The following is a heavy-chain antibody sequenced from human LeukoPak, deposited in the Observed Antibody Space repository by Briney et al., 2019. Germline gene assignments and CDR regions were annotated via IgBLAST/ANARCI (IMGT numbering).Heavy chain of an antibody. CDR1: GFTFSSYA. V-gene: IGHV3-23*01. Sequence: GGSLRLSCAASGFTFSSYAMSWVRQAPGKGLEWVSAISGSGGSTYHADSVKGRFTISRDNSKNTLYLQMNSLRAEDTAVYYCAKSVRPYCSSTSCYEGNDYWGQGTLVTVPS. D-gene: IGHD2-2*01. CDR2: ISGSGGST. CDR3: AKSVRPYCSSTSCYEGNDY. J-gene: IGHJ4*02.